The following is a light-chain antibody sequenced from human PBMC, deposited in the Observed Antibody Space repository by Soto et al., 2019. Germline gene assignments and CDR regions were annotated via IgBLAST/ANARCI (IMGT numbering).Light chain of an antibody. J-gene: IGKJ1*01. CDR1: QSISSY. CDR2: AAS. CDR3: QQSYNTPWT. V-gene: IGKV1-39*01. Sequence: DIQMTQSPSSLSASVGDRVTITCRASQSISSYLHWYQQKPGKAPKLLIYAASSLQSGVPSRFSGSGFGTDFTLTISSLQPEDFATYYCQQSYNTPWTFGQGTKVEIK.